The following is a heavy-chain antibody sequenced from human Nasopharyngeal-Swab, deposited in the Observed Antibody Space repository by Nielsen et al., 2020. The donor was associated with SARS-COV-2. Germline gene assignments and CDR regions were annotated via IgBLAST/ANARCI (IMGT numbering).Heavy chain of an antibody. Sequence: SVKVSCKASGGSFSSYAISWLRQAPGQGLEWTGGIIPIFGTANYAQKFQGRVTITADESTSTAYMELSSLRSEDTAVYYCARDPGYYDFWSGWDGMDVWGQGTTVTVSS. D-gene: IGHD3-3*01. CDR2: IIPIFGTA. V-gene: IGHV1-69*13. J-gene: IGHJ6*02. CDR1: GGSFSSYA. CDR3: ARDPGYYDFWSGWDGMDV.